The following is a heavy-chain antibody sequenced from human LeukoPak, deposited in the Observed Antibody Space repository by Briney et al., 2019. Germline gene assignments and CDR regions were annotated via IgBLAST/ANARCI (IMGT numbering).Heavy chain of an antibody. J-gene: IGHJ3*02. CDR1: GGSISSSSYY. V-gene: IGHV4-39*07. CDR2: IYYSGST. Sequence: SETLSLTCIVSGGSISSSSYYWGWIRQPPGKGLEWIGSIYYSGSTYHNPSLKSRVTISVDTSKNQFSLKLSSVTAADTAVYYCASLESFAFDIWGQGTMVTVSS. CDR3: ASLESFAFDI. D-gene: IGHD5-24*01.